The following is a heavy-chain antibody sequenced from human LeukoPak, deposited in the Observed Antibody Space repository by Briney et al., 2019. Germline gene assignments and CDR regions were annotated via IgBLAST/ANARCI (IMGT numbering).Heavy chain of an antibody. D-gene: IGHD6-19*01. Sequence: GGSLRLSCAASGFTFSSYSVNWVRQAPGKGLEWVSSISSSSSYIYYADSVKGRFTISRDNAKNSLYLQMNSLRAEDTAVYYCARDFIAVAGTGAFDIWGQGTMVTVSS. CDR3: ARDFIAVAGTGAFDI. J-gene: IGHJ3*02. V-gene: IGHV3-21*01. CDR1: GFTFSSYS. CDR2: ISSSSSYI.